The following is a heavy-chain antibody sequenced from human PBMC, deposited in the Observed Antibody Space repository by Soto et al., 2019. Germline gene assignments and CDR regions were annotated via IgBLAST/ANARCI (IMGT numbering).Heavy chain of an antibody. CDR2: IHHSGST. V-gene: IGHV4-59*08. D-gene: IGHD3-10*01. CDR3: ARQGFGQLHGLVDV. J-gene: IGHJ6*02. CDR1: GGSITSHY. Sequence: QVQLQESGPGLVKPSETQSLTCSVSGGSITSHYCSWFRQPPGKGLEWIGYIHHSGSTSYNPSLKSRVTMSVDTSKNQFSLKVNSVTAADTALYYCARQGFGQLHGLVDVWGPGTTVTVSS.